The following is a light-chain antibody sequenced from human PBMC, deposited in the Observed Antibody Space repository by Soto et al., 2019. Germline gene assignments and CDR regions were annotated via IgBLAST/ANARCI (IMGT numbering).Light chain of an antibody. V-gene: IGLV1-47*02. CDR2: LGD. CDR3: AAWYDNLKAYV. J-gene: IGLJ1*01. Sequence: QSVLTQPPSASSTPGPTVTIACSGSTSNIGTFYVYWYQHLPGTAPKLLIYLGDQRASGVSDRFSGSKSGTSASLAINGLRSDDEADYDCAAWYDNLKAYVFGSGTQLNVL. CDR1: TSNIGTFY.